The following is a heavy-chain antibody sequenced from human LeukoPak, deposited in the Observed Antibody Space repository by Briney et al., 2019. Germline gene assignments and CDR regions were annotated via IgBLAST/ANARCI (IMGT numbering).Heavy chain of an antibody. D-gene: IGHD1-26*01. J-gene: IGHJ4*02. CDR1: SGSISGSSYY. CDR3: ARLYLGAPPYFDY. V-gene: IGHV4-39*01. CDR2: IYYSGST. Sequence: SETLSLTCTVSSGSISGSSYYWGWLRQPPGKGLEWIGTIYYSGSTYYNPSLESRVTISVDTSKNQFSLKMSSVTAADTAVYYCARLYLGAPPYFDYWGQGTLVTVSS.